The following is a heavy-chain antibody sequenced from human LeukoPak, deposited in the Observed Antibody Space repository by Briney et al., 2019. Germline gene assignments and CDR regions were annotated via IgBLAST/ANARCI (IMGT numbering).Heavy chain of an antibody. Sequence: GGSLRLSCAASGFTVSSNFMSWVRQAPGKGLECVSDIYSRDSTYYADVVEWRYTNSRDVYKNTLFVQMNSLRGDDTAVYYCARKTDSSGSGDYWGQGTLVTVCS. J-gene: IGHJ4*02. CDR3: ARKTDSSGSGDY. D-gene: IGHD3-22*01. CDR2: IYSRDST. V-gene: IGHV3-53*01. CDR1: GFTVSSNF.